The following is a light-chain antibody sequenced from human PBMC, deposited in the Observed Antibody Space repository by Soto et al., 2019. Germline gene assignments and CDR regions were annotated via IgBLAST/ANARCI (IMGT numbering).Light chain of an antibody. J-gene: IGKJ5*01. CDR3: QQYDDLPIT. CDR2: AAS. V-gene: IGKV1-33*01. Sequence: DIQMTQSPSSLSASVGDRVTITCRASQGIRNDLGWYQQKPGKAPKRLIYAASNLHPGVPSRFRGSGSGTEFSFNITSLQPEDVATYYCQQYDDLPITFGQGTRLEIK. CDR1: QGIRND.